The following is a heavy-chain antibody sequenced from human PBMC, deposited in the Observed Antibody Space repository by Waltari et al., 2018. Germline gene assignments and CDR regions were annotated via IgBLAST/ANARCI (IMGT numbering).Heavy chain of an antibody. Sequence: QVQLQESGPGLVKASETLYLTCTVAAGSISSYYWRWIRQPPGKGLEWIGYIYDSGSTNYNPSRKSRVSISVDTSKNQFSLKLSSVTAADTAVYYCARGSYYYYMDVWGKGTTVTVSS. V-gene: IGHV4-59*01. CDR3: ARGSYYYYMDV. CDR2: IYDSGST. J-gene: IGHJ6*03. D-gene: IGHD6-19*01. CDR1: AGSISSYY.